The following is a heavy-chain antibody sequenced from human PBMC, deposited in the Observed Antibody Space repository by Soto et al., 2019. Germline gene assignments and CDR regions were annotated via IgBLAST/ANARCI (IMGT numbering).Heavy chain of an antibody. D-gene: IGHD3-16*01. CDR2: NYSIGST. Sequence: QVQLQESGPGLVRPSQTLSLTCTVSGGSISSGDYSWSWVRQHPGKGLEWIGYNYSIGSTYYNPSLKSRVSISVDTSKNQFSLKLSSLTAADTAVYYCARAVGGDHFDYWGQGTLVTVSS. CDR3: ARAVGGDHFDY. V-gene: IGHV4-31*03. CDR1: GGSISSGDYS. J-gene: IGHJ4*02.